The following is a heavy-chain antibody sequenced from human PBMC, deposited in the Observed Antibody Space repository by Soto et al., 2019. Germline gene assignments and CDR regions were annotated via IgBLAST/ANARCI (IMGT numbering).Heavy chain of an antibody. CDR2: IIPVFGRA. V-gene: IGHV1-69*01. CDR1: GGSFSNYA. D-gene: IGHD6-6*01. Sequence: QVHLVQSGAEVQKPGSSVKVSCKAFGGSFSNYAFSWVRQAPGQGLEWMGDIIPVFGRANYAQKFQGRVTITADVSTTTAYMELSSLRSDDTAVYFCARTEQLVLPFYLDYWGQGTLVTVSS. J-gene: IGHJ4*02. CDR3: ARTEQLVLPFYLDY.